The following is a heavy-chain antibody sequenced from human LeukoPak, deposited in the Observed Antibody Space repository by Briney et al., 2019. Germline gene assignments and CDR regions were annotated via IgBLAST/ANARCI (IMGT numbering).Heavy chain of an antibody. V-gene: IGHV1-69*13. CDR1: GGTFSSYA. D-gene: IGHD2-15*01. CDR2: IIPIFGTA. CDR3: ARADCSGGSCYSMAFDY. J-gene: IGHJ4*02. Sequence: ASVKVSCKASGGTFSSYAISWVRQAPGQGLEWMEGIIPIFGTANYAQKFQGRVTITADESTSTAYMELSSLRSEDTAVYYCARADCSGGSCYSMAFDYWGQGTLVTVSS.